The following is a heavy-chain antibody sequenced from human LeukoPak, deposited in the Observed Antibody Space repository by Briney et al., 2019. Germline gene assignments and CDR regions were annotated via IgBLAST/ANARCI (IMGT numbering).Heavy chain of an antibody. CDR3: GRGLITMIVVVDV. J-gene: IGHJ4*02. D-gene: IGHD3-22*01. CDR1: GYTFTGYY. Sequence: GASVKVSCKASGYTFTGYYMHWVRQAPGQGLEWMGWINPNSGGTNYAQKFQGRVTMTRDTSISTAYMELSRLRSGDTAVYYCGRGLITMIVVVDVWGQGTLVTVSS. CDR2: INPNSGGT. V-gene: IGHV1-2*02.